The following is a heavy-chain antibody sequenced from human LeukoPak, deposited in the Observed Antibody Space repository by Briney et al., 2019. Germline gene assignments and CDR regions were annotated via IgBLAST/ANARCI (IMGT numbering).Heavy chain of an antibody. J-gene: IGHJ4*02. CDR2: INHSGST. CDR1: GGSFSGYY. CDR3: ARYYYDSSGSLFDY. D-gene: IGHD3-22*01. V-gene: IGHV4-34*01. Sequence: SETLSLTCAVYGGSFSGYYWSWIRQPPGKGLEWIGEINHSGSTNYNPSLKSRVTISVDTSKNQFSLKLSSVTAADTAVYHCARYYYDSSGSLFDYWGQGTLVTVSS.